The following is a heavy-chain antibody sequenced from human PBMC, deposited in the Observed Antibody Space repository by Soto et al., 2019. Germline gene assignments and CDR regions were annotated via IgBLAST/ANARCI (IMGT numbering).Heavy chain of an antibody. V-gene: IGHV4-31*03. Sequence: SETLSLTCTVSGGSISSGGYYWSWIRQHPGKGLEWIGYIYYSGSTYYNPSLKSRVTISVDTSKNQFSLKLSSVTAADTAVYYCARGECTNGVCYRASVDYWGQGTLVTVSS. J-gene: IGHJ4*02. CDR1: GGSISSGGYY. CDR3: ARGECTNGVCYRASVDY. D-gene: IGHD2-8*01. CDR2: IYYSGST.